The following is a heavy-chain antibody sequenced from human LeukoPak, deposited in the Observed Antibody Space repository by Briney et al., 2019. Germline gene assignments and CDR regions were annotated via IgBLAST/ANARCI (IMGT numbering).Heavy chain of an antibody. Sequence: SETLSLTCTVSGGSIISSSYYWGWIRQPPGKGLEWIGSIYYSGNTHYNPSLKSRLTITPDTSKSQISLKLSSVTAADTAVYYCARHGAGYRPSWFDPWGQGTLVTVSS. CDR1: GGSIISSSYY. V-gene: IGHV4-39*01. CDR2: IYYSGNT. CDR3: ARHGAGYRPSWFDP. D-gene: IGHD6-13*01. J-gene: IGHJ5*02.